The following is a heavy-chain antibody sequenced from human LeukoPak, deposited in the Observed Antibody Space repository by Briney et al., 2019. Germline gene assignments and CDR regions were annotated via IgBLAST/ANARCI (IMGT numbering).Heavy chain of an antibody. Sequence: SETLSLTCTVSGASISSSSYYWGWIRQPPGKGLEWIGSIYYSGSTYYNPSLKSRVTISVDTSKNQFSLNLSSVTAADTAVYYCARLIPNYDFWSGYYPEYNWFDPWGQGTLVTVSS. CDR3: ARLIPNYDFWSGYYPEYNWFDP. D-gene: IGHD3-3*01. CDR2: IYYSGST. V-gene: IGHV4-39*01. CDR1: GASISSSSYY. J-gene: IGHJ5*02.